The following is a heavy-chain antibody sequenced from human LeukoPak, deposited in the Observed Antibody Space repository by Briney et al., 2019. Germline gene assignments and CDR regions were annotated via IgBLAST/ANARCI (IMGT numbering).Heavy chain of an antibody. CDR1: GFTFSSYS. D-gene: IGHD6-13*01. Sequence: PGGSLRLSCAASGFTFSSYSMNWVRQAPGKGLEWVSSISSSSSYIYYADSVRGRFTISRDNAKNSLYLQMNSLRAEDTAVYYCARDDSSWGTGYFDYWGQGTLVTVSS. CDR3: ARDDSSWGTGYFDY. J-gene: IGHJ4*02. CDR2: ISSSSSYI. V-gene: IGHV3-21*01.